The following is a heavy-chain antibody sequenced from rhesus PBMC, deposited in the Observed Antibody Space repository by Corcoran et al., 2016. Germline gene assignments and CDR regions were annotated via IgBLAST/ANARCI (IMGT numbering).Heavy chain of an antibody. Sequence: EVQLVESGGGLAKPGGSLRLSCAASGFPFSSYWMHWVRQAPGKGLEWISAINSAGSSTYYADSVKGRFTISRENAKNTLYLQMDSLRAEDTAVYYCASSYSGGWYFDYWGQGVLVTVSS. CDR2: INSAGSST. V-gene: IGHV3-14*01. D-gene: IGHD6-37*01. J-gene: IGHJ4*01. CDR1: GFPFSSYW. CDR3: ASSYSGGWYFDY.